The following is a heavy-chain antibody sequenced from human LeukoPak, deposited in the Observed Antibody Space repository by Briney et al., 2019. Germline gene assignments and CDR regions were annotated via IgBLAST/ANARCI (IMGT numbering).Heavy chain of an antibody. Sequence: ASVKVSCKASGYTFTGYYIHWVRQAPGQGLEWMGWTNPNSGGTNFAQKFRGRVTMTRDTSISTAFMELSRLRSDDTAVYYCASPWPYSGYAYYFDYWGQGTLVTVSS. D-gene: IGHD5-12*01. CDR2: TNPNSGGT. CDR3: ASPWPYSGYAYYFDY. V-gene: IGHV1-2*02. CDR1: GYTFTGYY. J-gene: IGHJ4*02.